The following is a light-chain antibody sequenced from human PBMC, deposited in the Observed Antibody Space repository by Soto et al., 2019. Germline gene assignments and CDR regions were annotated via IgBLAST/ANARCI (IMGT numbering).Light chain of an antibody. CDR2: YDS. CDR1: NIGTKS. J-gene: IGLJ2*01. V-gene: IGLV3-21*04. Sequence: SYELTQPPSVSVAPGKTARISCERNNIGTKSVHWYQQKPDQAPVLVIYYDSARPSGIPERFSGSNAGNTATLTISTVEAGDEADYYCQVWDRSSDHRVVFGGGTKLTVL. CDR3: QVWDRSSDHRVV.